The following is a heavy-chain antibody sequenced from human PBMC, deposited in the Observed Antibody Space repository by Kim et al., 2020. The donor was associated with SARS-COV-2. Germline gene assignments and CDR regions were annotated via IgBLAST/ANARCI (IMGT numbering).Heavy chain of an antibody. CDR1: GFTFSSYS. D-gene: IGHD6-19*01. Sequence: GGSLRLSCAASGFTFSSYSMNWVRQAPGKGLEWVSSISSSSSYIYYADSVKGRFTISRDNAKNSLYLQMNSLRAEDTAVYYCARDHLRSGWYSFKLIDYWGQGTLVTVSS. J-gene: IGHJ4*02. CDR3: ARDHLRSGWYSFKLIDY. V-gene: IGHV3-21*01. CDR2: ISSSSSYI.